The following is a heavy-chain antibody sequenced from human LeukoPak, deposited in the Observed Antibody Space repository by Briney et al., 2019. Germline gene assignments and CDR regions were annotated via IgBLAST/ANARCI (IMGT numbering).Heavy chain of an antibody. J-gene: IGHJ3*02. D-gene: IGHD2-21*02. Sequence: GGSLRLSCVVSGFTFSSYAMSWVRQAPGKGLEWVSGISGSGGSTYYADSVKGRFTISRDNTKNTLYLQMNSLRAEDTAVYYCASLVVTAKGAFDIWGQGTMVTVSS. CDR2: ISGSGGST. CDR3: ASLVVTAKGAFDI. CDR1: GFTFSSYA. V-gene: IGHV3-23*01.